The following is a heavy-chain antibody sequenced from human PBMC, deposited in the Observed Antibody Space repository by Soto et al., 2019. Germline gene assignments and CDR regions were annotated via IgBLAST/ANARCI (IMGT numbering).Heavy chain of an antibody. J-gene: IGHJ4*02. D-gene: IGHD3-22*01. CDR1: GFTFSNYA. Sequence: EVQLLESGGGLVQPGGSLRLSCAASGFTFSNYAMSWVRQAPRKGLEWVSAVSGSGGSTYYANSLKGRFTMSRDNSKNTRYLQMNGLRAEDTAVYYCAKDLGYDTSGYDYWGQGTLVTFAS. CDR3: AKDLGYDTSGYDY. V-gene: IGHV3-23*01. CDR2: VSGSGGST.